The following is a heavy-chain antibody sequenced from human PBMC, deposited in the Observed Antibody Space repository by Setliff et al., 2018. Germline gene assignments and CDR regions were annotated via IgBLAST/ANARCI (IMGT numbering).Heavy chain of an antibody. CDR3: AIHGEILENCHSNSCSSGSWFDP. V-gene: IGHV5-51*01. CDR1: GYSFTNYW. J-gene: IGHJ5*02. CDR2: IYPGDSDI. Sequence: GESLKISCEGSGYSFTNYWIAWVRQMPGKGLEWMGIIYPGDSDIRYSPSFQGQVTFSVDKSINTAYLQWSRLKASDTDMYYCAIHGEILENCHSNSCSSGSWFDPWGRGTLVTVSS. D-gene: IGHD2-2*01.